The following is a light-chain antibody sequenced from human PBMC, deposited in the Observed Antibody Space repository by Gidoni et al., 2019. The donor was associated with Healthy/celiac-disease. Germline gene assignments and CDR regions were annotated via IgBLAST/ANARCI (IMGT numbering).Light chain of an antibody. Sequence: DIQMTQSPSTLSASVGDRVTITCRASQSISSWLAWYQQKPGKAPKLLIYDASSLESGVPSRFSGSGSGTEFTLTISSLQPDDFATYYCQQYNRFXGXTKVEIK. CDR3: QQYNR. V-gene: IGKV1-5*01. CDR1: QSISSW. CDR2: DAS. J-gene: IGKJ4*01.